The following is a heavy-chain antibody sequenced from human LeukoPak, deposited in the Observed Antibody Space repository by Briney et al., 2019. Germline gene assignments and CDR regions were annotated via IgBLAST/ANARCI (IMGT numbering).Heavy chain of an antibody. Sequence: PGGSLRLSCAASGFTFSSYAMHWVCQAPGKGLEWVAVISYDGSNKYYADSVKGRFTISRDNSKNTLYLQMNSLRAEDTAVYYCAKSYYYDKLAYYWGQGTLVTVSS. V-gene: IGHV3-30*18. J-gene: IGHJ4*02. CDR1: GFTFSSYA. CDR3: AKSYYYDKLAYY. D-gene: IGHD3-22*01. CDR2: ISYDGSNK.